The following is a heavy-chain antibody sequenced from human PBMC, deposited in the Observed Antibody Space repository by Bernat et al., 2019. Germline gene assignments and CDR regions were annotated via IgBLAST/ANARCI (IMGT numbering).Heavy chain of an antibody. CDR3: ARARVTMVRGVIPYYGMDV. D-gene: IGHD3-10*01. J-gene: IGHJ6*02. CDR2: IIPIFGTA. CDR1: GGTLSSYA. Sequence: QVQLVQVGAEVKKPGVSVKVSCKAFGGTLSSYAISLVRQAPGQGPEWKGGIIPIFGTANYAQKFQGRVTITADESTSTAYMELSSLRSEDTAVYYCARARVTMVRGVIPYYGMDVWGQGTTVTVSS. V-gene: IGHV1-69*01.